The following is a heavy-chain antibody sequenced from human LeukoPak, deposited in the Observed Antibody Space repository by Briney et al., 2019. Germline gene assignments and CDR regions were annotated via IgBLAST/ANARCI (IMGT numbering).Heavy chain of an antibody. J-gene: IGHJ4*02. V-gene: IGHV3-30*04. Sequence: GGPLGLPVPPPGSSSVNYKLHGVGKPQGRGRRGVPFISYDGNKKYYADSVKDRFTVSRDNSKNTLFVQMNSLRAEDTAVYYCAREGRAIVGGTYLDSWGLGTLVTVSS. CDR1: GSSSVNYK. CDR2: ISYDGNKK. CDR3: AREGRAIVGGTYLDS. D-gene: IGHD1-26*01.